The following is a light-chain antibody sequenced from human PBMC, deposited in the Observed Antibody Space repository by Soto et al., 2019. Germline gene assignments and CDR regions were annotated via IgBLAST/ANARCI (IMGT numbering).Light chain of an antibody. CDR1: SSNIGNNY. Sequence: QSVLTQPPSVSAAPGQKVTISCSGSSSNIGNNYVSWYQQLPGTAPKLLIYENNKRPSGIPDRFSGSKSGTSATLGITGLQTGDEADYYCGTWDSSLSGGVFGTGPKVTXL. CDR3: GTWDSSLSGGV. CDR2: ENN. J-gene: IGLJ1*01. V-gene: IGLV1-51*02.